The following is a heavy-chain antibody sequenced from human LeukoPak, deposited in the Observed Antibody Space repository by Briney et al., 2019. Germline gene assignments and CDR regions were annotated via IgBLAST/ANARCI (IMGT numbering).Heavy chain of an antibody. Sequence: EASVKVSCKASGGSFSSYAVNWVRQAPGQGLEWMGDIIPILTTTNYAQNFQDRVTLTADKSTSTAYVELRSLTSEDTAVYYCARNKGVYGDYKYYYGMDVWGQGTTVTVSS. CDR2: IIPILTTT. V-gene: IGHV1-69*10. CDR3: ARNKGVYGDYKYYYGMDV. CDR1: GGSFSSYA. D-gene: IGHD4-17*01. J-gene: IGHJ6*02.